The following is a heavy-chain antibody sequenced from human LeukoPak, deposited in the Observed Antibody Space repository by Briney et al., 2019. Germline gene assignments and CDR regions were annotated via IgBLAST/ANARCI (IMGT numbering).Heavy chain of an antibody. D-gene: IGHD3-10*01. Sequence: SETLSLTCTVSGGSISSYYWSWIRQPPGKGLEWIGYIYYSGSTYYNPSLKSRVTISVDTSKNQFSLKLSSVTAADTAVYYCARAQTERTMVRGVTTFDYWGQGTLVTVSS. CDR1: GGSISSYY. V-gene: IGHV4-59*08. CDR3: ARAQTERTMVRGVTTFDY. CDR2: IYYSGST. J-gene: IGHJ4*01.